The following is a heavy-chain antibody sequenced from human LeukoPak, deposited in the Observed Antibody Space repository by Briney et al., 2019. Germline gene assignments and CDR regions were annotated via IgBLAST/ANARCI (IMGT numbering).Heavy chain of an antibody. CDR3: ASLRAAGTIDY. V-gene: IGHV4-4*07. CDR2: IYTSGST. CDR1: ARSISSTY. J-gene: IGHJ4*02. D-gene: IGHD6-13*01. Sequence: PSETLSLTCTVSARSISSTYGSWIRQPAGKRLEWIGRIYTSGSTNYNPSLKSRVTMSVDAYKNQFSLKLSSVTAAKTAVYYCASLRAAGTIDYWGQGTLVTVSS.